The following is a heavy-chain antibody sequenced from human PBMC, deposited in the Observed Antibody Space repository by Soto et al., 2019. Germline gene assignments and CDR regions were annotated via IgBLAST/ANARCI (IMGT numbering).Heavy chain of an antibody. J-gene: IGHJ4*02. CDR3: ARAEYSSSWRTLTQHPFDY. D-gene: IGHD6-13*01. V-gene: IGHV1-69*13. CDR2: IIPIFGTA. Sequence: SVKVSCKASGGTFSSYAISWVRQAPGQGLEWMGGIIPIFGTANYAQKFQGRVTITADESTSTAYMELSSLRSEDTAVYYCARAEYSSSWRTLTQHPFDYWGQGTLVTVSS. CDR1: GGTFSSYA.